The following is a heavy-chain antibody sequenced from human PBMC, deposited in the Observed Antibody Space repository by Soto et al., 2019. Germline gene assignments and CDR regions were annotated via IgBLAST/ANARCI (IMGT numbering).Heavy chain of an antibody. CDR1: GFTFSSYA. V-gene: IGHV3-23*01. Sequence: GGSLRLSCAASGFTFSSYAMSWVRQAPGKGLEWVSAISGSGGSTYYADSVKGRFTISRDNSKNTLYLQMNSLRAEDTAVYYCAKGDLDFRSDYDFWSGYSTTDYWGQGTLVTVSS. CDR3: AKGDLDFRSDYDFWSGYSTTDY. J-gene: IGHJ4*02. CDR2: ISGSGGST. D-gene: IGHD3-3*01.